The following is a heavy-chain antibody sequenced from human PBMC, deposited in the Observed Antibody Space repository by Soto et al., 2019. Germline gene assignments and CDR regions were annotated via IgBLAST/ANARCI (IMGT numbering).Heavy chain of an antibody. V-gene: IGHV3-23*01. Sequence: GGSLRLSCAASGFTFSRHAMSWVRQARGKGLEWVSAIDSSGDYTWYAASVKGRFTISRDNSKNTVYFQMNILRADDSALYYCVKGSASGRPYYFDDWGQGALVTVSS. CDR3: VKGSASGRPYYFDD. CDR1: GFTFSRHA. CDR2: IDSSGDYT. J-gene: IGHJ4*02. D-gene: IGHD6-6*01.